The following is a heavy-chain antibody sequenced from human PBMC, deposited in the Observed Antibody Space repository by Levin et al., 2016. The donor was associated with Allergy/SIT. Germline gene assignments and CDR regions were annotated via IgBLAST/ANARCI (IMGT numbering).Heavy chain of an antibody. CDR3: ARSIAVAGPYYYGMDV. Sequence: SETLSLTCAVYGGSFSGYYWSWIRQPPGKGLEWIGEINHSGSTNYNPSLKSRVTISVDTSKNQFSLKLSSVTAADTAVYYCARSIAVAGPYYYGMDVWGQGTTVTVSS. CDR2: INHSGST. D-gene: IGHD6-19*01. CDR1: GGSFSGYY. J-gene: IGHJ6*02. V-gene: IGHV4-34*01.